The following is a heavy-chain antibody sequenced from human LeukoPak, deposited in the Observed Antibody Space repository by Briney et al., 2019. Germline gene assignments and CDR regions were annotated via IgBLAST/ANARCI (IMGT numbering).Heavy chain of an antibody. CDR1: GFTFSSYW. V-gene: IGHV3-7*01. J-gene: IGHJ4*02. Sequence: GGSLRLSCAASGFTFSSYWMTWVRQAPGKGLEWVANIKQDGSEKFYVDSVKGRFTISRDNAKSSLYLQMNSLRAEDTAVYYCARNLPAADYWGQGTLVTVSS. CDR2: IKQDGSEK. D-gene: IGHD2-2*01. CDR3: ARNLPAADY.